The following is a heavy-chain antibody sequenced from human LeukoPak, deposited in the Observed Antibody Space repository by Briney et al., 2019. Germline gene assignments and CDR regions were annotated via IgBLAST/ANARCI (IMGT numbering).Heavy chain of an antibody. CDR2: MFYTGNT. V-gene: IGHV4-61*01. CDR1: GGSISSGSYS. CDR3: ARGSYDFWSGYHDAFDI. D-gene: IGHD3-3*01. J-gene: IGHJ3*02. Sequence: KPSETLSLTCAVSGGSISSGSYSWSWIRQPPGKGLEWIGYMFYTGNTYYNPSLKSRVTISVDTSKNQFSLKLSSVTAADTAVYYCARGSYDFWSGYHDAFDIWGQGTMVTVSS.